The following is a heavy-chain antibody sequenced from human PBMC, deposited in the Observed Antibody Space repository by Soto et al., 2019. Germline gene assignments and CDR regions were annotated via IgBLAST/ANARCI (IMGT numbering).Heavy chain of an antibody. CDR3: AKGSVAKIEGELRY. D-gene: IGHD6-19*01. Sequence: GGSLRLSCAASGFTFDDYAMHWVRQAPGKGLEWVSGISWNSGSIGYADSVKGRFTISRDNAKNSLYLQMNSLRAEDTALYYCAKGSVAKIEGELRYWGQGTLVTVSS. CDR2: ISWNSGSI. J-gene: IGHJ4*02. V-gene: IGHV3-9*01. CDR1: GFTFDDYA.